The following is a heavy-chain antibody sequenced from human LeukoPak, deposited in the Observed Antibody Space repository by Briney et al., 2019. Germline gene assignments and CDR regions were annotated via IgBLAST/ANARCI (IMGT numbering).Heavy chain of an antibody. CDR2: ISSSGSTI. J-gene: IGHJ4*02. CDR3: AAVRYGDFHFDY. Sequence: GGSLRLSCAASGFTFSDYYMSWIRQAPGKGLEWVSYISSSGSTIYYADSVKGRFTISRDNSKNTLYLQMNSLRAEDTAVYYCAAVRYGDFHFDYWGQGTLVTVSS. D-gene: IGHD4-17*01. CDR1: GFTFSDYY. V-gene: IGHV3-11*04.